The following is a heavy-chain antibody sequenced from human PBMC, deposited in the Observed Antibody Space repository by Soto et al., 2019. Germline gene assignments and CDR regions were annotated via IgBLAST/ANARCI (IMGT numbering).Heavy chain of an antibody. CDR2: IYSSGST. CDR1: GGTIIGYY. D-gene: IGHD3-3*01. CDR3: ARGQRFSDWFDP. V-gene: IGHV4-4*07. J-gene: IGHJ5*02. Sequence: PAETLSLTCTVTGGTIIGYYWTWIRQSAGGGLEWIGRIYSSGSTNYNPSLKSRVTISLDTSMNHFSLRLSSVTAADTAVYYCARGQRFSDWFDPWGQGTVVTVSS.